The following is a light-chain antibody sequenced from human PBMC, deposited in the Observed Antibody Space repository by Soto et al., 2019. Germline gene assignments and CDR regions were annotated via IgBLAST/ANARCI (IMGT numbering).Light chain of an antibody. CDR3: QQHDKWPHT. Sequence: EMVMTQSPATLSVSPEERATLSCRASQNLSRNLAWYQQQPGQAPRLLIFYASTRPTGIPARFSGSGSGTDFTLTISSLQSEDFAVYYCQQHDKWPHTFGQGTKLEIK. V-gene: IGKV3-15*01. CDR1: QNLSRN. CDR2: YAS. J-gene: IGKJ2*01.